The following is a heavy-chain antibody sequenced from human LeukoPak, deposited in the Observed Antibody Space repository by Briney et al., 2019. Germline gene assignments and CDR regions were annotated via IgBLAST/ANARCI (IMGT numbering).Heavy chain of an antibody. CDR2: IYKSGST. Sequence: PSETLSLTCTVSGGSMDSYYWSWIRQPPGKGLEWIGYIYKSGSTNYYPSLKSRVTISIDTSKNQISLKLSSVTAADTAVYYCARQPYSGRPDYWGQGTLVTVSS. CDR1: GGSMDSYY. CDR3: ARQPYSGRPDY. D-gene: IGHD1-26*01. J-gene: IGHJ4*02. V-gene: IGHV4-59*08.